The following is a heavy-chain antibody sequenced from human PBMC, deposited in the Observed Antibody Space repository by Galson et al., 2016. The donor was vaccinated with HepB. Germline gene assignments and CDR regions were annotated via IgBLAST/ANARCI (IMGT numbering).Heavy chain of an antibody. Sequence: SVKVSCKASGGTFSNDGLSWVRQAPGQGLEWMGGIIPVFGPANYAQMFQGRLTITADESTSTAYMELSSLRFEDTAVYYCARLVGATFDYWGQGTLVTVSS. CDR3: ARLVGATFDY. CDR2: IIPVFGPA. D-gene: IGHD1-26*01. V-gene: IGHV1-69*13. J-gene: IGHJ4*01. CDR1: GGTFSNDG.